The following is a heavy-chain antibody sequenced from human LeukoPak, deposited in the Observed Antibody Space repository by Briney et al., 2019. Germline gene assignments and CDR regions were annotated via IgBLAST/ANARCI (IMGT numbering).Heavy chain of an antibody. D-gene: IGHD3-3*01. J-gene: IGHJ3*02. Sequence: GSLRLSCAASGFTFSSYWMSWVRQPPGKGLEWIGSIYYSGSTYYNPSLKSRVTISVDTSKNQFSLKLSSVTAADTAVYYCATPRTDFWSGYYTLYAFDIWGQGTMVTVSS. CDR3: ATPRTDFWSGYYTLYAFDI. CDR2: IYYSGST. V-gene: IGHV4-39*01. CDR1: GFTFSSYW.